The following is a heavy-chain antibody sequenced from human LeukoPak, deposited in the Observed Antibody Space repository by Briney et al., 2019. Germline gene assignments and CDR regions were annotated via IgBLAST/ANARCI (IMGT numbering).Heavy chain of an antibody. CDR2: ISGRGNIT. CDR3: VKDNSNWYWYFDL. Sequence: TGGSLRLSCAASGFTFNNYAMIWVRQAPGKGLEWVSVISGRGNITYYADSVKGRFTISRDNSKNTLYVQIDRLRGEDTAVYHCVKDNSNWYWYFDLWGRGTLVTVSS. J-gene: IGHJ2*01. V-gene: IGHV3-23*01. D-gene: IGHD1-1*01. CDR1: GFTFNNYA.